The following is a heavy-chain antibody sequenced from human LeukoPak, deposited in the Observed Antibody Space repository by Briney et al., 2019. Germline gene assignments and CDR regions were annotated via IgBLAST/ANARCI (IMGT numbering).Heavy chain of an antibody. CDR3: ANLEPVPGGGAFDI. Sequence: GGSLRLSCVASGFTFSTYGMSWVRQAPGKGLEWVSAISGSGGSTYYADSVKGRFTISRDNSKNTLYMQMNSLSVEDTAVYYCANLEPVPGGGAFDIWGQGTMVTVSS. CDR2: ISGSGGST. CDR1: GFTFSTYG. V-gene: IGHV3-23*01. J-gene: IGHJ3*02. D-gene: IGHD1-14*01.